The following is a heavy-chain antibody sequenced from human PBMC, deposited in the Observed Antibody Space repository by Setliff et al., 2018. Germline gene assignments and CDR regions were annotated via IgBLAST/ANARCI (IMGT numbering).Heavy chain of an antibody. V-gene: IGHV1-69*13. CDR3: ARGPSGWSSATSRYYFYMDV. Sequence: GASVKVSCKAFGGTFSNSAINWVRQAPGQGLEWMGGIIPIRGAADCAQKFQGKVIITADGSTSTAYMELTSLRSDDAAVYYCARGPSGWSSATSRYYFYMDVWGKGTTVTVSS. D-gene: IGHD6-19*01. CDR1: GGTFSNSA. CDR2: IIPIRGAA. J-gene: IGHJ6*03.